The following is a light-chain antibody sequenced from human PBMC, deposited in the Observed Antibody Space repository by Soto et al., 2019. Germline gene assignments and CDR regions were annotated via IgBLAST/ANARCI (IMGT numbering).Light chain of an antibody. V-gene: IGKV3-11*01. CDR3: HHRGNGIT. J-gene: IGKJ5*01. Sequence: EVVMTQSPATLSVSPGERATLSCRASQTINSNLAWYQQKPGQAPRLLIYDASSRATGSPARFSGSGSGTDFTLTISSLEPEDFAVYYCHHRGNGITFGQGTRLEIK. CDR1: QTINSN. CDR2: DAS.